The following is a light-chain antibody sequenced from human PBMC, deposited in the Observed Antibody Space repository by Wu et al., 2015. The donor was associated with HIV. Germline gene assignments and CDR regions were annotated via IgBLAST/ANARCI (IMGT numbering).Light chain of an antibody. Sequence: EIVMTQSPATLSVSPGERATLSCRASQSVSSNLAWYQQKPGQAPRLLIYGASTRATGIPARFSGSGSGTEFTLTINSLEPEDFAVYYCQQRFNWPPAFGQGTKLEIK. CDR3: QQRFNWPPA. V-gene: IGKV3-15*01. J-gene: IGKJ2*01. CDR1: QSVSSN. CDR2: GAS.